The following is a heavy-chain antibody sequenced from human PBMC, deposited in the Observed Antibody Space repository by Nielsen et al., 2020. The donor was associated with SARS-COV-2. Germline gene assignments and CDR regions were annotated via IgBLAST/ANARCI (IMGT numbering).Heavy chain of an antibody. CDR2: MNPNSGNT. D-gene: IGHD5-12*01. CDR3: ARGQHRPRYSGYSL. Sequence: ASVKVSCKASGYTFTSYAMHWVRQAPGQRLEWMGWMNPNSGNTGYAQKFQGRVTMTRNTSISTAYMELSSLRSEDTAVYYCARGQHRPRYSGYSLWGQGTLVTVSS. J-gene: IGHJ4*02. V-gene: IGHV1-8*02. CDR1: GYTFTSYA.